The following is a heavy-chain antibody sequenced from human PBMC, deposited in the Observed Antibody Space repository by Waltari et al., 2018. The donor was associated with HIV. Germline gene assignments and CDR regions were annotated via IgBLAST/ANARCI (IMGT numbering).Heavy chain of an antibody. Sequence: EVQLLESGGGLVQPGGSLRRSCAASGFTFSSYAMTWVRQAPGKGLEWVSAITGSGGTTYHADTVKGRFTISRDNSKNTLYLQMNSLRAEDTAVYYCASRYDSDAFDIWGQGTMVTVSS. J-gene: IGHJ3*02. CDR3: ASRYDSDAFDI. V-gene: IGHV3-23*01. D-gene: IGHD2-2*01. CDR1: GFTFSSYA. CDR2: ITGSGGTT.